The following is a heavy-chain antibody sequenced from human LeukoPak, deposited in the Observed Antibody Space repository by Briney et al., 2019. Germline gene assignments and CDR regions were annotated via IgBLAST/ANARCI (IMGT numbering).Heavy chain of an antibody. D-gene: IGHD1-26*01. J-gene: IGHJ3*02. CDR1: GYTFTSYG. CDR2: ISAYNGNT. CDR3: ATGSIRLRWELLTGSAFDI. Sequence: GASVKVSCKASGYTFTSYGISWVRQAPGQGLEWMGWISAYNGNTNYAQKLQGRVTMTEDTSTDTAYMELSSLRSEDTAVYYCATGSIRLRWELLTGSAFDIWGQGTMVTVSS. V-gene: IGHV1-18*01.